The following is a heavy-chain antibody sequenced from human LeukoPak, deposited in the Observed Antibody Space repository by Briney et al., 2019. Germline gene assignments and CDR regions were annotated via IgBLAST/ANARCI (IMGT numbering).Heavy chain of an antibody. J-gene: IGHJ4*02. V-gene: IGHV4-38-2*02. CDR1: GYSISSGYY. CDR3: ARRGVRTANVDYFDY. CDR2: IYHSGST. Sequence: SETLSLTCTVSGYSISSGYYWGWIRQPPGKGLEWIGSIYHSGSTYYNPSLKSRVTISVDTSKNQFSLKLSSVTAADTAVYYCARRGVRTANVDYFDYWGQGTLVTVSS. D-gene: IGHD2-15*01.